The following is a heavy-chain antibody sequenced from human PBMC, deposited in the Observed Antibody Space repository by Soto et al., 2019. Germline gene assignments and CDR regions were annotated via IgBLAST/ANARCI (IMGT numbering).Heavy chain of an antibody. V-gene: IGHV3-74*01. J-gene: IGHJ4*02. CDR2: IDGDESAT. CDR1: GFTLSRYW. Sequence: EVQLVESGGGLVQPGGSLRLSCAASGFTLSRYWMQWVRQAPGKGLEWVSRIDGDESATNYADSVKGRFTISRDNAKITLHLQMNSLRAEDTAVYYCVRDSHGDYWGQGTLVTVSS. CDR3: VRDSHGDY.